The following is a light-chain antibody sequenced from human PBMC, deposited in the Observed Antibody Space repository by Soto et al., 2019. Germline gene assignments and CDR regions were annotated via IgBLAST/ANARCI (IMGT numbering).Light chain of an antibody. CDR2: DAS. V-gene: IGKV3-11*01. Sequence: VLTQSPATLSLSPGKRSTISCRASESVDFHLAWYQQQPRHAPRLLIYDASVRATGTPARFSGSGSGTAFTLTISSLEPEDFALDYCQQRSNWPTFGQGTRLEIK. CDR3: QQRSNWPT. CDR1: ESVDFH. J-gene: IGKJ5*01.